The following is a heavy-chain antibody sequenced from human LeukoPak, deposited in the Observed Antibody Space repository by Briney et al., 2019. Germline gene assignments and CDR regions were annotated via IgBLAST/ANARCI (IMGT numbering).Heavy chain of an antibody. D-gene: IGHD5-24*01. CDR3: ARARRDGYDLGDLFDY. CDR1: GGSISSYY. J-gene: IGHJ4*02. V-gene: IGHV4-59*01. Sequence: PSETLSLTCTVSGGSISSYYWSWIRQPPGKGLEWIGYIYYSGSTNYNPSLKSRVTISVDTSKNQFSLKLSSVTAADTVVYYCARARRDGYDLGDLFDYWGQGTLVTVSS. CDR2: IYYSGST.